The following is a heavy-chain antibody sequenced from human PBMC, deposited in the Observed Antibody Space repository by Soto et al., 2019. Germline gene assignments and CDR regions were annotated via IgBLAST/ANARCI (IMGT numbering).Heavy chain of an antibody. J-gene: IGHJ4*02. Sequence: QVQLQESGPGLVKPSETLSLTCTVSGGSINSYYWSWIRQPPGKGLEWIGYIYYSGSTNYNPSLKSRVTISVDTSKNPFSLKLRSVTAADTAVYYCARRYGGNFDYWGQGTLVTVSS. CDR3: ARRYGGNFDY. V-gene: IGHV4-59*01. CDR2: IYYSGST. CDR1: GGSINSYY. D-gene: IGHD1-26*01.